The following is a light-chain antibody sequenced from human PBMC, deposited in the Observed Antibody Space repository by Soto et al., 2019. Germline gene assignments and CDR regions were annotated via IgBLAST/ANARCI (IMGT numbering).Light chain of an antibody. CDR2: SND. Sequence: QSVLTQPPSASGTPGQRVTISCSGSSSNIGSNTVNWYQQLPGTAPKLLIYSNDQRPSGVPDRFSGSKSGTSASLAISGLQSEDESDYYCAAWDDSLFVVFGGGT. CDR1: SSNIGSNT. CDR3: AAWDDSLFVV. V-gene: IGLV1-44*01. J-gene: IGLJ2*01.